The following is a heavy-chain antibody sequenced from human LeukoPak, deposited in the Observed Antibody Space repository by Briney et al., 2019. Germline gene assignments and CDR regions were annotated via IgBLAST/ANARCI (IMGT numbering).Heavy chain of an antibody. D-gene: IGHD3-10*01. Sequence: GGSLRLSCAASGFTFSSCWMSWVRQAPGKGLEWVANIKQDGSEKYYVDSVKGRFTISRDNAKNSLYLQMNSLRAEDTVVYYCARDHFTMVRGVIIQDYYYYMDVWGKGTTVTVSS. V-gene: IGHV3-7*01. CDR2: IKQDGSEK. CDR3: ARDHFTMVRGVIIQDYYYYMDV. CDR1: GFTFSSCW. J-gene: IGHJ6*03.